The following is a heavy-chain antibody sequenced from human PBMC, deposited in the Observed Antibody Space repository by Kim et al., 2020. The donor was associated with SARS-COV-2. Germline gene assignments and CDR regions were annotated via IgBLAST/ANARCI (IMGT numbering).Heavy chain of an antibody. CDR2: IYYSGST. V-gene: IGHV4-31*03. J-gene: IGHJ4*02. Sequence: SETLSLTCTVSGGSISSGGYYWSWIRQHPGKGLEWIGYIYYSGSTYYNPSLKSRVTISVDTSKNQFSLKLSSVTAADTAVYYCARGLEGSGSYYDPFDYWGQGTLVTVSS. CDR3: ARGLEGSGSYYDPFDY. CDR1: GGSISSGGYY. D-gene: IGHD3-10*01.